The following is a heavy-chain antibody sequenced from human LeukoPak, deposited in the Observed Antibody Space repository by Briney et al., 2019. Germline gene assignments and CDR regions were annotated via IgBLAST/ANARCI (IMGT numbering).Heavy chain of an antibody. Sequence: SETLSLTCTVSGGSISNYYWSWIRQTPGKGLEWIGYIFYSGSTDYNPSVKSRVTIPVDTSRNQFSLKLRSVTAADTAVYYCARRGDGYPYYFDYWGQGTLVTVSS. V-gene: IGHV4-59*08. D-gene: IGHD5-24*01. J-gene: IGHJ4*02. CDR2: IFYSGST. CDR3: ARRGDGYPYYFDY. CDR1: GGSISNYY.